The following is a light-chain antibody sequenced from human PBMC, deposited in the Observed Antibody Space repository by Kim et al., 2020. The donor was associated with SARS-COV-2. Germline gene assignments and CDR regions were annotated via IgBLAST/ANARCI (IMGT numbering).Light chain of an antibody. CDR2: GAS. CDR3: HQYGTGRGT. J-gene: IGKJ1*01. CDR1: QSVNSN. Sequence: EIVMTQSPATLSVSPGARATLSCRATQSVNSNLAWYQQKPGQAPRFLIYGASTRATGIPARFSGSGSGTEFTLAISSLQSEDFAVYCCHQYGTGRGTFGQGTKVDIK. V-gene: IGKV3-15*01.